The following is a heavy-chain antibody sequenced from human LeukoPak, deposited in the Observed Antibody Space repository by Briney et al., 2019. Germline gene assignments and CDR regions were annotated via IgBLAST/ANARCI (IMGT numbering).Heavy chain of an antibody. Sequence: GGSLRLSCAASGFTFSSYSMNWVRQAPGKGLEWVSYISSSSSTIYYADSVKGRFTIPRDNAKNSLYLQMNSLRAEDTAVYYCARVNYYDSSGHFDYWGQGTLVTVSS. CDR1: GFTFSSYS. J-gene: IGHJ4*02. D-gene: IGHD3-22*01. CDR3: ARVNYYDSSGHFDY. V-gene: IGHV3-48*04. CDR2: ISSSSSTI.